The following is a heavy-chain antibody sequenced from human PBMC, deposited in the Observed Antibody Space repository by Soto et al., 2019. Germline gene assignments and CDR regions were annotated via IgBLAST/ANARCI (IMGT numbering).Heavy chain of an antibody. Sequence: EVQLLESGGGLVQPGGSLRLSCAASGFTFSSYAMNWVRQAPGKGLEWVSAISGGGDSTYYADSVKGRFTISRDNSTNTLYLHMDSVGGEDTAGYYCGRVIGNRVVAATQYWGQGTLVTVSS. CDR3: GRVIGNRVVAATQY. J-gene: IGHJ1*01. CDR2: ISGGGDST. V-gene: IGHV3-23*01. CDR1: GFTFSSYA. D-gene: IGHD6-25*01.